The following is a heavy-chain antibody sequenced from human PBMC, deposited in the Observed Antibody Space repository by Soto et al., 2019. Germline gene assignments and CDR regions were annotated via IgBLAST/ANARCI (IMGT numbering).Heavy chain of an antibody. J-gene: IGHJ3*02. CDR2: IYYSGST. CDR3: ASPTSDGDYDSAAFDI. Sequence: PSETLSLTCTVSGGSISSSSYYWGWIRQPPGKGLEWIGSIYYSGSTYYNPSLKSRVTISVDTSKNQFSLKLSSVTAADTAVYYCASPTSDGDYDSAAFDIWGQGTMVTVS. CDR1: GGSISSSSYY. V-gene: IGHV4-39*01. D-gene: IGHD4-17*01.